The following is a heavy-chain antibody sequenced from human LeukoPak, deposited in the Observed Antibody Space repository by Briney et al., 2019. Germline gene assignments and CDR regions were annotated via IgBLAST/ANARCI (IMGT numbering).Heavy chain of an antibody. CDR3: AKAELGVDTFFDY. J-gene: IGHJ4*02. CDR1: GFNFSSYS. CDR2: ISRSSRYM. Sequence: GGSLRLSCAASGFNFSSYSMNWVRQAPGKGLEWVSSISRSSRYMFYADSVKGRFTISRDNAKNSLYLQMNSLRAEDTAFYYCAKAELGVDTFFDYWGQGTLVTVSS. V-gene: IGHV3-21*04. D-gene: IGHD3-3*01.